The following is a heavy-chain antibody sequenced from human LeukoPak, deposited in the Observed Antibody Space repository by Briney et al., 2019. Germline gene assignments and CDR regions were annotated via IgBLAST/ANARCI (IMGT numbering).Heavy chain of an antibody. D-gene: IGHD4-17*01. J-gene: IGHJ5*02. CDR2: INPSGGST. Sequence: ASVKVSCKASGYTFTSYYMHWVRQAPGQGLEWMGIINPSGGSTSYAQKFQGRVTMTEDTSTDTAYMELSSLRSEDTAVYYCATADTVTRQYNWFDPWGQGTLVTVSS. V-gene: IGHV1-46*01. CDR1: GYTFTSYY. CDR3: ATADTVTRQYNWFDP.